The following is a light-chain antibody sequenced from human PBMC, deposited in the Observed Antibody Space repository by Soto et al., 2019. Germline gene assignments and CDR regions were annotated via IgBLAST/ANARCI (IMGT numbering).Light chain of an antibody. CDR1: QSVSSSY. CDR2: GAS. Sequence: EIVLTQSPGTLSLSPGERATLSCRASQSVSSSYLAWYQQKPGQAPRPLIYGASSRAIGIPDRFSGSGSGTECTLTISRLEPEDFAVYYCQQYGSSPWTFGQGTKVEIK. V-gene: IGKV3-20*01. CDR3: QQYGSSPWT. J-gene: IGKJ1*01.